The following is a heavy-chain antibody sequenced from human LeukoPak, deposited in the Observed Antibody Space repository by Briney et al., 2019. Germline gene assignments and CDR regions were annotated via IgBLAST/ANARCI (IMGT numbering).Heavy chain of an antibody. CDR1: GGSFRGYY. Sequence: SETLSLTCAVYGGSFRGYYWSWIRQPPGKGLEWFGEINYSGSTNHNPSRKNRVTISVDTSKNQFSLKLNSVTAADTAVYYCARGKGTWYYYYYGMDVWGQGTTVTVSS. CDR3: ARGKGTWYYYYYGMDV. J-gene: IGHJ6*02. CDR2: INYSGST. D-gene: IGHD3-10*01. V-gene: IGHV4-34*01.